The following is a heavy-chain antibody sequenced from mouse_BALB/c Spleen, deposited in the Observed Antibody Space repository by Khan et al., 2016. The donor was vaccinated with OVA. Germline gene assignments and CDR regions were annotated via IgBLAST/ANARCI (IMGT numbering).Heavy chain of an antibody. J-gene: IGHJ1*01. CDR2: IWTGGGT. V-gene: IGHV2-9-2*01. Sequence: QVQLMESGPGLVAPSQSLSITCTVSGFSLTNYDISWIRQPPGKGLEWLGVIWTGGGTNYNSAFMSRLSISKDNSKSQVFLKMNSLQSDDTAIYYCVRRGNYYGSFYWYFDVWGAGTTVTVSS. CDR1: GFSLTNYD. D-gene: IGHD1-1*01. CDR3: VRRGNYYGSFYWYFDV.